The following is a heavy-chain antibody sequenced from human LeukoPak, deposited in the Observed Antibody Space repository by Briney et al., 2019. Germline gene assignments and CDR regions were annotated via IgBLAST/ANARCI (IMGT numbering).Heavy chain of an antibody. V-gene: IGHV4-59*01. CDR1: DDSITMYY. Sequence: PSETLSLTCTVSDDSITMYYWAWIRQPPGKGLEWIGYVDHTGSTKFNPSLNGRVSISRDTSNNFFSLRLRSVTAADTAVYFCARGRVSSSTWYSTYYYFFYMDFWGKGTTVTVSS. CDR3: ARGRVSSSTWYSTYYYFFYMDF. D-gene: IGHD4-11*01. J-gene: IGHJ6*03. CDR2: VDHTGST.